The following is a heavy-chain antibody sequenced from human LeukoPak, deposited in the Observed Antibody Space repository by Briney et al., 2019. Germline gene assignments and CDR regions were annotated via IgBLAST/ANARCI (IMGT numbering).Heavy chain of an antibody. Sequence: GESLKISCKGSGYTFITYWIGWVRQMPGEGLEWMGIIYPGDSDTRYSPSFQGQVTISADKSITTAYLQWNSLKASDTAMYYCARPDDYGGKPSAFDIWGQGTMVTVSS. V-gene: IGHV5-51*01. D-gene: IGHD4-23*01. CDR3: ARPDDYGGKPSAFDI. CDR2: IYPGDSDT. J-gene: IGHJ3*02. CDR1: GYTFITYW.